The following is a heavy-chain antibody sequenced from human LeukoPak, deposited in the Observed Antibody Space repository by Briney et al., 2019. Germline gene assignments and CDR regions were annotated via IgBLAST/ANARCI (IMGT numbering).Heavy chain of an antibody. Sequence: GASVEVSCKASGYTFTSYGISWVRQAPGQGLEWMGWISAYNGNTNYAQKLQGRVTMTTDTSTSTAYMELSSLRSDDTAVYYCARDWPGISLHFDLWGRGTLITVSS. D-gene: IGHD2-15*01. CDR3: ARDWPGISLHFDL. CDR2: ISAYNGNT. J-gene: IGHJ2*01. CDR1: GYTFTSYG. V-gene: IGHV1-18*01.